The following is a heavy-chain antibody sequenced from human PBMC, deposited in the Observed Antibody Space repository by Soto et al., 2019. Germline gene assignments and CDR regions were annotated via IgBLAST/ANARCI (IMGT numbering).Heavy chain of an antibody. V-gene: IGHV3-74*03. D-gene: IGHD5-12*01. CDR1: GFTFSIYW. J-gene: IGHJ4*02. Sequence: EVQLVESGGGLVQPGGSLTLSCAASGFTFSIYWMHWVRQDPGKGLVWVSRIDSAGSSTTYADSVKGRFTISRDNAKNTLYLQMNSLRGEDTAVYYCARETGGDGYNVWGQGTLVTVSS. CDR3: ARETGGDGYNV. CDR2: IDSAGSST.